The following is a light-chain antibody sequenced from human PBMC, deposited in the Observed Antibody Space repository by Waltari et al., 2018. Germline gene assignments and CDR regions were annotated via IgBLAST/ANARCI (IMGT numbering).Light chain of an antibody. CDR3: QVWDVSSDHLYV. Sequence: SYVLTQPPSVSVAPGDTARVTWWGDNIGRKTVHWYQQKPGQAPQLVISHDIDRPSGIPERFSGYTYGNTATLTISRVVAGDEADYYCQVWDVSSDHLYVFGTGTRVTV. CDR2: HDI. CDR1: NIGRKT. V-gene: IGLV3-21*04. J-gene: IGLJ1*01.